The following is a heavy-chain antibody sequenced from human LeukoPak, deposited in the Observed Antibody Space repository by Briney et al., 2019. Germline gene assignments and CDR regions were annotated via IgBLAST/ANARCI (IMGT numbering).Heavy chain of an antibody. Sequence: PSETLSLTCAVYGGSFSGYYWSWICQPPGKGLEWIGEINHSGSTNYNPSLKSRVTISVDTSKNQFSLKLSSVTAADTAVYYCARIGRGYYFDYWGQGTLVTVSS. CDR1: GGSFSGYY. CDR3: ARIGRGYYFDY. CDR2: INHSGST. V-gene: IGHV4-34*01. J-gene: IGHJ4*02. D-gene: IGHD3-16*01.